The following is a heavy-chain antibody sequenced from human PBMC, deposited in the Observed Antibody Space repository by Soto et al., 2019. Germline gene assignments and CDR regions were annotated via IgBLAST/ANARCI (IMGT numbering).Heavy chain of an antibody. Sequence: ASVKVSCKASVGTYSSYAISWVRQAHGKGLEWMGGIITIFGAANYAQKSQGRVTIIAEESTSTAYMELSSLRSEDTAADYCASITIFGVWAFDIWGQGTMVTVSS. V-gene: IGHV1-69*13. D-gene: IGHD3-3*01. CDR3: ASITIFGVWAFDI. J-gene: IGHJ3*02. CDR1: VGTYSSYA. CDR2: IITIFGAA.